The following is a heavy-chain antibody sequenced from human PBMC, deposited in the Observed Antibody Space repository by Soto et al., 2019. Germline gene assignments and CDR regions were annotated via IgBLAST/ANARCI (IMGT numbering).Heavy chain of an antibody. CDR2: ISYDGSNK. D-gene: IGHD3-10*01. CDR3: ARDGFELPLDYYYYGMDV. CDR1: GFTFSSYA. V-gene: IGHV3-30-3*01. J-gene: IGHJ6*02. Sequence: SGGSLRLSCAASGFTFSSYAMHWVRQTPGEGLEWVAVISYDGSNKYYADSVKGRFTISRDNSKNTLYLQMNSLRAEDTAVYYCARDGFELPLDYYYYGMDVWGQGTTVTVSS.